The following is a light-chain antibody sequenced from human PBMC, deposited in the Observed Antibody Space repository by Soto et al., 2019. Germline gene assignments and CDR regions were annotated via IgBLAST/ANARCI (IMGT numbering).Light chain of an antibody. CDR3: CSFAGTNSFV. J-gene: IGLJ1*01. CDR1: SSDVGGYNY. V-gene: IGLV2-8*01. Sequence: QSVLTQPPSASGSPGQSVTISCTGTSSDVGGYNYVSWYQQRPGKAPKLIIYEVNKRPSGVPDRVFGSKSGNTASLTVSGLQTEDEADYYCCSFAGTNSFVFGTGTKVPVL. CDR2: EVN.